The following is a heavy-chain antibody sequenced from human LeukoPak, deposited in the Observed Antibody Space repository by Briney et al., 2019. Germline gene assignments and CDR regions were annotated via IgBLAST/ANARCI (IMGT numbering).Heavy chain of an antibody. CDR1: GYMFTGYY. Sequence: ALVKVSCKASGYMFTGYYMHWVRQAPGQGLEWMGWINPNSGGTNYAQKFQGRVTMTRDTSISTAYMELSSLRSDDTAIYYCAKKDRVFTGTPNFDYWGQGSLVTVSS. D-gene: IGHD2-15*01. V-gene: IGHV1-2*02. CDR3: AKKDRVFTGTPNFDY. J-gene: IGHJ4*02. CDR2: INPNSGGT.